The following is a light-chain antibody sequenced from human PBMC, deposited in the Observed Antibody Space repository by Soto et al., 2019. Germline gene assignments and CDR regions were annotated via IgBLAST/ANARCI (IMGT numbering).Light chain of an antibody. CDR1: QSVSSY. V-gene: IGKV3-15*01. CDR3: QQYDNWPPFT. CDR2: GAY. J-gene: IGKJ3*01. Sequence: EIVLTQSPATLSLSPGERATLSCRASQSVSSYLAWYQQKPGQAPRLLIYGAYYRATGIPARFSGSGSGTDFTLTISSLQSEDFAVYYCQQYDNWPPFTFGPGTKVDI.